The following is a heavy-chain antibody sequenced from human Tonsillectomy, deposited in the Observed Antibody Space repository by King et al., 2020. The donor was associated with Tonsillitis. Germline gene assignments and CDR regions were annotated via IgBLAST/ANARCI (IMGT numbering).Heavy chain of an antibody. CDR1: GFIFDDYV. V-gene: IGHV3-20*04. CDR3: ARGTWFAGMGV. CDR2: INWNGEST. J-gene: IGHJ6*02. D-gene: IGHD3-10*01. Sequence: VQLVESGGGVVRPGGSLRLSCAASGFIFDDYVMSWVRQAPGKGLEWVCDINWNGESTRYIDSVKGRFNISRDNAKNSLSLQMNSLRTEDTALYYCARGTWFAGMGVWGQGTTVTVSS.